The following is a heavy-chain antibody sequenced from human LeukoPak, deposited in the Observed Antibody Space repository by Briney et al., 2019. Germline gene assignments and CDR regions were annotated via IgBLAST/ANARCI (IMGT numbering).Heavy chain of an antibody. Sequence: PGGSLRLSCEASGFTFSNYWMTWVRQAPGKGLEWVANIKQDGSETYYVDSVKGRFTLSRDNARNSLYLQMNYLGVDDTAVHYCARGGMTGTADYWGPGTLVTVSS. V-gene: IGHV3-7*01. CDR1: GFTFSNYW. CDR2: IKQDGSET. CDR3: ARGGMTGTADY. J-gene: IGHJ4*02. D-gene: IGHD1-7*01.